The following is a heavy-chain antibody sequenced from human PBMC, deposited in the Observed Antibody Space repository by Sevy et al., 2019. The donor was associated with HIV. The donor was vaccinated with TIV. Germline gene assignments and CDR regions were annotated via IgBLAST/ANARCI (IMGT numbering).Heavy chain of an antibody. CDR3: ARHGSGGSCYSLLPHYYYGMDV. J-gene: IGHJ6*02. Sequence: GGSLRLSCAASGFTFNMYWMTWVRQAPGKGLEWVANIKEDGSERNYLDSVKGRFTISRDNAKESLYMQINSLRAEDTAVYYSARHGSGGSCYSLLPHYYYGMDVWGQGTTVTVSS. CDR2: IKEDGSER. V-gene: IGHV3-7*01. D-gene: IGHD2-15*01. CDR1: GFTFNMYW.